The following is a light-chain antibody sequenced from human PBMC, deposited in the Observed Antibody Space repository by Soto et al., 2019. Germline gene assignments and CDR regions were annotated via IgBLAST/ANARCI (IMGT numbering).Light chain of an antibody. CDR2: GAS. J-gene: IGKJ5*01. V-gene: IGKV3-15*01. Sequence: EFVFTQSPCTLSLSPGERATLSCRASQTVRNNYLAWYQQKPGQAPRLLIYGASTRATGIPARFSGSGSGTEFTLTISSLQSEDFVVYYCQQYNNWPITFGQGTRLEIK. CDR3: QQYNNWPIT. CDR1: QTVRNN.